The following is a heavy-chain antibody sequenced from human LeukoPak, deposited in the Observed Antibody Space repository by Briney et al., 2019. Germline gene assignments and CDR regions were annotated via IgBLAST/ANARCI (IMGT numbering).Heavy chain of an antibody. Sequence: EASVKVSCKSSGYTFTSYYMHWVRQAPGQGLEWMGIINPSGGSTSYAQKFQGRVTITRDTSTSTVYMELSSLRSEDTAVFYCARDSSSWYYFDYRGQGTLVTVSS. CDR1: GYTFTSYY. D-gene: IGHD6-13*01. CDR2: INPSGGST. J-gene: IGHJ4*02. CDR3: ARDSSSWYYFDY. V-gene: IGHV1-46*01.